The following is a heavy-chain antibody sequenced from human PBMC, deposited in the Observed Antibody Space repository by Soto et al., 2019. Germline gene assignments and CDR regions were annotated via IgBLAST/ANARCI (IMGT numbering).Heavy chain of an antibody. CDR3: ARGEVIQLWLQVDYYYYGMDV. V-gene: IGHV1-69*01. CDR2: LIPIFGTA. J-gene: IGHJ6*02. Sequence: QVQLVQSGAEVKKPGSSVKVSCKASGGTFSSYAISWVRQAPGQGLEWMGGLIPIFGTANYAQKFQGRVTITADESTSTAYMELSSLRSEDTAVYYCARGEVIQLWLQVDYYYYGMDVWGQGTTVTVSS. D-gene: IGHD5-18*01. CDR1: GGTFSSYA.